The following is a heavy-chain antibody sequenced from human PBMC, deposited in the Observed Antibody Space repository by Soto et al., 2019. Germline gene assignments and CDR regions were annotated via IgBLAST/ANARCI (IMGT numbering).Heavy chain of an antibody. D-gene: IGHD6-13*01. V-gene: IGHV4-59*01. Sequence: QVQLQESGPGLVKPSETLSLTCTVSGGSISSYYWSWIRQPPGKGLEWIGYIYYSGSTNYNPSLKSRVTISVDTSKNQFSRKLSSVTAADTAVYYCARGIAAALLDYWGQGTLVTVSS. J-gene: IGHJ4*02. CDR1: GGSISSYY. CDR3: ARGIAAALLDY. CDR2: IYYSGST.